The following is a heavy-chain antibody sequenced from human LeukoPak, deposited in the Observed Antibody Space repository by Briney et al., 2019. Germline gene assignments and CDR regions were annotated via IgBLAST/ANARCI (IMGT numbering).Heavy chain of an antibody. V-gene: IGHV3-23*01. J-gene: IGHJ4*02. CDR1: GFTFSNYA. D-gene: IGHD6-19*01. CDR3: ARQWLVNG. Sequence: GGSLRLSCAGSGFTFSNYAMNWVRQAPGKGLEWVSSIRSNTDYADSVKGRFTISRDNSKNTLYLRMNSLRAEDTAIYYCARQWLVNGWGQGTLVTVSS. CDR2: IRSNT.